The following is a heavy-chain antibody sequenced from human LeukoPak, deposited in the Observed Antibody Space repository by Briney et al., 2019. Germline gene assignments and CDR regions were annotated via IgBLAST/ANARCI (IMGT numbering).Heavy chain of an antibody. Sequence: PGGSLRLSCAASGFIFSNAGMSWVRQAPGKGLEWIGHIKSKNEGGTTDYAAPVKGRFTVLRDDSKSTLYLQMNGLKTEDTAIYYCTTDGDGPLKYCDYWGQGTQVAVSS. CDR1: GFIFSNAG. CDR3: TTDGDGPLKYCDY. V-gene: IGHV3-15*01. J-gene: IGHJ4*02. CDR2: IKSKNEGGTT. D-gene: IGHD2-21*01.